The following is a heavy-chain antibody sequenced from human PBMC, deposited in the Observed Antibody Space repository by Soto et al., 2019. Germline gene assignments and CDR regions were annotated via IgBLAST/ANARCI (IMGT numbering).Heavy chain of an antibody. CDR2: ISYDGSNK. V-gene: IGHV3-30-3*01. CDR1: GFTFSSYA. J-gene: IGHJ3*02. Sequence: GGSLRLSCAASGFTFSSYAMHWVRQAPGKGLEWVAVISYDGSNKYYADSVKGRFTISRDNSKNTLYLQMNSLRAEDTAVYYCAREGPHYYDSRNDAFDIWGQGTMVTVSS. CDR3: AREGPHYYDSRNDAFDI. D-gene: IGHD3-22*01.